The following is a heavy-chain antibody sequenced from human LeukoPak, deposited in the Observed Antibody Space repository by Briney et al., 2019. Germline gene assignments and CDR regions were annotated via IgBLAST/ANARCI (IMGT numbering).Heavy chain of an antibody. CDR1: GFTFRNYA. J-gene: IGHJ5*02. D-gene: IGHD4-17*01. V-gene: IGHV3-30*18. CDR2: ISHDGRNE. CDR3: AKGGSYTVTRGHTWFDP. Sequence: GGSLRLSCAASGFTFRNYAMHWVRQAPGKGLEWVTLISHDGRNEYYAASVKGRFIISRDNSKNTLYLQMNSLRPEDTAVYYCAKGGSYTVTRGHTWFDPWGQGTLVTVSS.